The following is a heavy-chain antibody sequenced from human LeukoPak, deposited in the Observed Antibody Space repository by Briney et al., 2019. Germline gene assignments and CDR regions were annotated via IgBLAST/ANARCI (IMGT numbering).Heavy chain of an antibody. CDR1: GFTFSGSA. J-gene: IGHJ4*02. D-gene: IGHD1-26*01. Sequence: GGSLRLSCAASGFTFSGSAMHWVRQASGKGLEWVGRIRSKANSYATAYAASVKGRFTISRDDSKNTAYLQMNSLKTGDTAVYYCTRHVGATTGAGYGDFDYWGQGTLVTVSS. V-gene: IGHV3-73*01. CDR2: IRSKANSYAT. CDR3: TRHVGATTGAGYGDFDY.